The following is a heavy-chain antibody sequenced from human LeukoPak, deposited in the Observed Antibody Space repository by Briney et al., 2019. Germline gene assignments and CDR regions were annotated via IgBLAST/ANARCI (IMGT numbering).Heavy chain of an antibody. CDR3: ATRWVLTGEPY. CDR1: GGSISSTEW. CDR2: IHHSGGT. V-gene: IGHV4-4*02. Sequence: ESSETLSLTCSVSGGSISSTEWYTWVRQPPGQGLEWIGEIHHSGGTNYNASLKSRVTISLDKSKNQFSLDLTSMTAADTAVYYCATRWVLTGEPYWGQGTLVTVSS. J-gene: IGHJ4*02. D-gene: IGHD7-27*01.